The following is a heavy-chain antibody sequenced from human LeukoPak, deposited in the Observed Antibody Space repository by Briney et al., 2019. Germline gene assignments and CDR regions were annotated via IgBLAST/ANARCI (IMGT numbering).Heavy chain of an antibody. CDR1: GYTFSNYD. V-gene: IGHV1-18*01. Sequence: ASVKVSCTASGYTFSNYDISWVRQAPGQGLEWMGWINTYNGNTNYAQKLQGRVTMTTDTSTSTAYMELRSLRSDDTAVYYCARGLMVSGTYHGDGIDYWGQGTLVTVSS. J-gene: IGHJ4*02. D-gene: IGHD5-18*01. CDR3: ARGLMVSGTYHGDGIDY. CDR2: INTYNGNT.